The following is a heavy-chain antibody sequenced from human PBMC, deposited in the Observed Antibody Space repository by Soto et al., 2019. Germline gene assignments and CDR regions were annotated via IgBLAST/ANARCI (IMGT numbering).Heavy chain of an antibody. Sequence: QGQLQESGPGLVKPSQTLSLTCTVSAGSITRGGYSWSWIRQHPGKGLEWIGNISYSGRTSYNPSPKSRVTISVDTSKNQVSLRLSSVTAADTAVYYCAREPVGTPFGYFKSWGQGTLVNVSS. V-gene: IGHV4-31*03. CDR3: AREPVGTPFGYFKS. D-gene: IGHD7-27*01. CDR2: ISYSGRT. J-gene: IGHJ4*02. CDR1: AGSITRGGYS.